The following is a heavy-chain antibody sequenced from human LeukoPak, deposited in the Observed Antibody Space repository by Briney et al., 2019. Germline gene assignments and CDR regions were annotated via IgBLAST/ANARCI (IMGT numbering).Heavy chain of an antibody. Sequence: PGGSLRLSCAASGFTFSSYAMHWVRQAPGKGLEWVAVISYDGSNKYYADSVKGRFTISRDNSKNTLYLQMNSLRAEDTAVYYCAREVVVVTARAFDIWGQGTMVTVSS. CDR1: GFTFSSYA. D-gene: IGHD2-21*02. V-gene: IGHV3-30-3*01. CDR3: AREVVVVTARAFDI. J-gene: IGHJ3*02. CDR2: ISYDGSNK.